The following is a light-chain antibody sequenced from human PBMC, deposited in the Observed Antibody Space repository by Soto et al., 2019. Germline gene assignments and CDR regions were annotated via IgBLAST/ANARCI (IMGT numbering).Light chain of an antibody. V-gene: IGKV1-12*01. Sequence: DIQMTQSPSSVSASVGARVTITCRASQDITNLLAWFQQKPGEAPSLLIYTASTLHTGVPSRFSGSGSGTDFTLTISSLQPEDFATYYCQQGNSFPLTFGGGTKVEIK. CDR3: QQGNSFPLT. CDR2: TAS. J-gene: IGKJ4*01. CDR1: QDITNL.